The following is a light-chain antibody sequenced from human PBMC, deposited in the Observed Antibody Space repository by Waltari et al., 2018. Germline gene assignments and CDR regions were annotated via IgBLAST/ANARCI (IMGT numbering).Light chain of an antibody. J-gene: IGKJ4*01. CDR3: QQNGHPPLT. V-gene: IGKV1-33*01. CDR2: DAS. CDR1: QPITNS. Sequence: DIQMTQSPSSLSASVGDRVTITCQASQPITNSLHWYQQKSGKAPQLLIYDASNLETGVPSRFSGSGSGTDFTFTISSLQPEDVATYYCQQNGHPPLTFGGGTKVEIK.